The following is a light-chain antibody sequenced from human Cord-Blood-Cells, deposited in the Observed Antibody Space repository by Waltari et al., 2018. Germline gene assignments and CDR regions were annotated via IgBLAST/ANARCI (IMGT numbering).Light chain of an antibody. V-gene: IGLV2-23*01. CDR3: CSYAGSSTFWV. CDR2: EGS. Sequence: QSALTQPASVSGSPGQSITIYCTGTSSDVGSYNLVSCYQQHPGKAPKLRIYEGSKRPSGVSNRFAGSKSGNTASLTISGLQAEDEADYYCCSYAGSSTFWVFGGGTKLTVL. CDR1: SSDVGSYNL. J-gene: IGLJ3*02.